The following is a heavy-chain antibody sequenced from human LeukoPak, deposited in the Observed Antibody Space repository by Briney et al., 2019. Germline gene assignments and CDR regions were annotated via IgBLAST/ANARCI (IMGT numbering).Heavy chain of an antibody. J-gene: IGHJ4*02. D-gene: IGHD5-12*01. Sequence: GGSLRLSCAASGFTFSDYYMSWIRQAPGKGLEWVSSISSSSSYIYYADSVRGRFTISRDNAKNSLYLQMNSLRAEDTAVYYCARQYNSGLDYWGQGTLVTVSS. CDR2: ISSSSSYI. CDR1: GFTFSDYY. CDR3: ARQYNSGLDY. V-gene: IGHV3-11*06.